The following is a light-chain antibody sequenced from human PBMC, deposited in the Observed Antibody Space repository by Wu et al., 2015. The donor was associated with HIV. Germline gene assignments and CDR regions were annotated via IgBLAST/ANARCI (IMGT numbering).Light chain of an antibody. V-gene: IGKV3-11*01. CDR3: QQRSNWPLT. J-gene: IGKJ4*01. CDR2: DAS. Sequence: EIVLTQSPATLSLSPGERATLSCRASQSVSSYLAWYQQKPGQAPRLLIYDASNRATGIPARFSGSGSGTDFTLTISSLEPEDFAVYYCQQRSNWPLTFGRRGPRVEIK. CDR1: QSVSSY.